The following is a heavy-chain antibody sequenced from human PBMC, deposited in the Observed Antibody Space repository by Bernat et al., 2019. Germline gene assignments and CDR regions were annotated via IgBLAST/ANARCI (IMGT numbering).Heavy chain of an antibody. V-gene: IGHV1-24*01. CDR2: CDPEDGET. D-gene: IGHD6-13*01. Sequence: QVQLVQSGAEVKKPGASVKVSCKVSGYTLTELSMHWVRQAPGKGLEWMGGCDPEDGETIYAQKFQGRVTMTEGTSTDTAYMELSSLRSEDTAVYYCASPHLILIAGAPQTHPEYYLDYWGQGTLVTVSS. CDR3: ASPHLILIAGAPQTHPEYYLDY. J-gene: IGHJ4*02. CDR1: GYTLTELS.